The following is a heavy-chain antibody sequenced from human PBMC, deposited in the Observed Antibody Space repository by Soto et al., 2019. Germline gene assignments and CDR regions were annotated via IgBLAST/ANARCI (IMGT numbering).Heavy chain of an antibody. Sequence: ETLSLTCTVSGGSVSSGSYYWSWIRQPPGKGLEWIGYIYYSGSTNYNPSLKSRVTISVDTSKNQFSLKLSSVTAADTAVYYCARDQNYDFWSGYYGYGMDVWGQGTTVTVSS. CDR2: IYYSGST. J-gene: IGHJ6*02. CDR1: GGSVSSGSYY. D-gene: IGHD3-3*01. V-gene: IGHV4-61*01. CDR3: ARDQNYDFWSGYYGYGMDV.